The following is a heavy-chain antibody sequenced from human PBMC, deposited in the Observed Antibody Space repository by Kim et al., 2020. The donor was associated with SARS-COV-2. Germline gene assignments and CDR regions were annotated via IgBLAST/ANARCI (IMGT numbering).Heavy chain of an antibody. V-gene: IGHV3-30*18. J-gene: IGHJ4*02. Sequence: GGSLRLSCAASTLTFSSFAMHWVRQAPGKGLEWVSVISCDGGGTYYADSVKGRFTISRDNSMNTLFLQMNSLRPEDTAVYYCAKGLPEQFVLYFFDQWGQGTLVTVSS. CDR3: AKGLPEQFVLYFFDQ. CDR1: TLTFSSFA. CDR2: ISCDGGGT. D-gene: IGHD6-6*01.